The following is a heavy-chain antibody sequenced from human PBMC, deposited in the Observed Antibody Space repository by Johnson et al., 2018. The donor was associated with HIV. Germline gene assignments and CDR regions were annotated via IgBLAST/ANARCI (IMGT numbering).Heavy chain of an antibody. Sequence: VQLVESGGGLVKPGGSLRLSCAASGFTFSNVWMTWVRQAPGTGLEWVGRIKRKSEGETTDYAAPVKGRFTISRDDSKNTLYLQMNSLKTEDTAVYYCTTAIVIDAFDIWGQGTMVTVSS. CDR3: TTAIVIDAFDI. V-gene: IGHV3-15*01. J-gene: IGHJ3*02. CDR1: GFTFSNVW. D-gene: IGHD3-16*02. CDR2: IKRKSEGETT.